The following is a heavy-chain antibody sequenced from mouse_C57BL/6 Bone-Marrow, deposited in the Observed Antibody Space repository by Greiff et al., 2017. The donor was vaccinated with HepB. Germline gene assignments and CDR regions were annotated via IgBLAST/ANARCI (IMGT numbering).Heavy chain of an antibody. CDR2: IHPNSGST. V-gene: IGHV1-64*01. CDR1: GYTFTSYW. Sequence: QVQLQQPGAELVKPGASVKLSCKASGYTFTSYWMHWVKQRPGQGLEWIGMIHPNSGSTNYNEKFKSKATLTVDKSSSTAYMQLSSLTAEDSAVYYCARVEGLYGSSSYWYFDVWGTGTTVTVSS. D-gene: IGHD1-1*01. CDR3: ARVEGLYGSSSYWYFDV. J-gene: IGHJ1*03.